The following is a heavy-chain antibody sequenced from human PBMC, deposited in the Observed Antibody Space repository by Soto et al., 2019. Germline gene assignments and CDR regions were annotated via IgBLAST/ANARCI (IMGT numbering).Heavy chain of an antibody. Sequence: PXGTLDLTCTVSGGSMSSNYWSWIRQSPAKGLEWIGFVYYGGTNYNPSFESRVTMSVDTPKKQFSLELSDVTAADTAVYYCVSYRGAFYFDHWGQGTLVTVSS. V-gene: IGHV4-59*01. CDR3: VSYRGAFYFDH. D-gene: IGHD4-4*01. CDR2: VYYGGT. J-gene: IGHJ4*02. CDR1: GGSMSSNY.